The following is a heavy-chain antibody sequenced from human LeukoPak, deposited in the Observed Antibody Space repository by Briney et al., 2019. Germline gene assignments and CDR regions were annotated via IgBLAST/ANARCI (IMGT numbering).Heavy chain of an antibody. V-gene: IGHV4-39*01. CDR3: ARHPLKAYVSDWFDP. CDR2: IFYSGST. D-gene: IGHD3-10*02. Sequence: SETLSLTCTVSGGSISSRSYYWGWLRQPPGKGLEWIASIFYSGSTYHNPSLKSRVSISVDTSKSQFSLKLSSVTAADTAVYFCARHPLKAYVSDWFDPWGQGTLVTVSS. CDR1: GGSISSRSYY. J-gene: IGHJ5*02.